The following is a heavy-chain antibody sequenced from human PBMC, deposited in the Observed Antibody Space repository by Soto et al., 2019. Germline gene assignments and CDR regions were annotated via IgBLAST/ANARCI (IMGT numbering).Heavy chain of an antibody. J-gene: IGHJ6*02. CDR3: ARHTRSGCSSTSCYSDV. V-gene: IGHV4-39*01. CDR2: IYYSGST. CDR1: GGSISSSSYY. Sequence: LSLTCNVSGGSISSSSYYWGWIRQPPGKGLEWIGSIYYSGSTYYNPSLKSRVTISVDTSKNQFSLKLSSVTAADTAVYYCARHTRSGCSSTSCYSDVWGQGTTVTVSS. D-gene: IGHD2-2*01.